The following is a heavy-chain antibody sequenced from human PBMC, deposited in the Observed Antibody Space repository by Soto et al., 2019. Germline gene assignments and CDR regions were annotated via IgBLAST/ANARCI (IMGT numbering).Heavy chain of an antibody. D-gene: IGHD3-3*01. CDR3: ARQKRGYFWDYGMDV. CDR2: IDPSDSYT. V-gene: IGHV5-10-1*01. CDR1: GYSFTSYW. Sequence: GESLKISCKGSGYSFTSYWISWVRQMPGKGLEWMGRIDPSDSYTNYSPSFQGHVTISAYKSIRTAYLQWSSLKASDTAMYYRARQKRGYFWDYGMDVWGQGTTVTVSS. J-gene: IGHJ6*02.